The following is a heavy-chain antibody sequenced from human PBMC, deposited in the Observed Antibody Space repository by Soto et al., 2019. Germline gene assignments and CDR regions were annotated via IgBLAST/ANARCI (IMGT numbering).Heavy chain of an antibody. CDR2: ISGSGGST. CDR1: GFTFSSYA. J-gene: IGHJ4*02. V-gene: IGHV3-23*01. D-gene: IGHD2-15*01. CDR3: AKPNPYCSGGSCYYDY. Sequence: EVQLLEFGGGLVQPGGSLRLSCAASGFTFSSYAMSWVRQAPGKGLEWVSAISGSGGSTYYADSVKGRFTISRDNSKNTLYLQMNSMRAEDTAVYYCAKPNPYCSGGSCYYDYWGQGTLVTVSS.